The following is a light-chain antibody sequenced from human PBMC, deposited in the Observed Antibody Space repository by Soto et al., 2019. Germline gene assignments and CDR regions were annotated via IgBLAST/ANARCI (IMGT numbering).Light chain of an antibody. CDR1: QSVSSY. J-gene: IGKJ3*01. V-gene: IGKV3-11*01. CDR2: YAS. CDR3: QQRSNWLEIT. Sequence: EIVLTQSPATLSLSPGERATLSCRASQSVSSYLAWYQQKPGQAPRLLIYYASNLATGIPARFSGCGSGTDFTLTLSSLELEDFSVYYSQQRSNWLEITFGPGNKVDIK.